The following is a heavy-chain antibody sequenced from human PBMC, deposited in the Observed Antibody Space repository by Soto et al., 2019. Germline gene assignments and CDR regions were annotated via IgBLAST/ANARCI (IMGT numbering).Heavy chain of an antibody. V-gene: IGHV3-30*18. CDR2: ISFDGGDK. Sequence: QVQLVESGGGVVQRGRSLRLSCAASGFTFSNYGMHWVRRDPGKGLEWVAVISFDGGDKKSADSVKGRFTISRDNSKNTLYLQMNSLRAEDTAVYYCAKDSGRGSADYFFDYWGRGTLVTVSS. CDR1: GFTFSNYG. J-gene: IGHJ4*02. D-gene: IGHD3-10*01. CDR3: AKDSGRGSADYFFDY.